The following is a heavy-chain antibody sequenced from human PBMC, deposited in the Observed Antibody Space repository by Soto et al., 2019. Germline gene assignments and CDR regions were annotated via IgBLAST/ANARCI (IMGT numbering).Heavy chain of an antibody. CDR3: AGDASFRGMDV. Sequence: SQTLSLTCVISGNSVSSNSAAWIWIRQSPSRGLEWLGRTYYRSKWYNDYAVSVKSRITINPDTSKNQFSLHLDSVIPEDTAVYYCAGDASFRGMDVWGQGTPVTVSS. D-gene: IGHD3-16*01. CDR2: TYYRSKWYN. V-gene: IGHV6-1*01. J-gene: IGHJ6*02. CDR1: GNSVSSNSAA.